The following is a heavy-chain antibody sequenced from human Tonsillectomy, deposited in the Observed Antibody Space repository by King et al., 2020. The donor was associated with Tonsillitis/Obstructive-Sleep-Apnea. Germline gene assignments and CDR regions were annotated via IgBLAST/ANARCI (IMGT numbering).Heavy chain of an antibody. CDR2: IYYSGST. CDR3: AIGRFLEWLLYPNWFDP. D-gene: IGHD3-3*01. J-gene: IGHJ5*02. V-gene: IGHV4-61*01. Sequence: QLQESGPGLVQPSETLSLTCTVSGGSVSSGLYYWSWIRQPPGKGPEWIGYIYYSGSTNYNPSLKSRVTISLDTSKKQFSLKMSSVTAADTAVYYCAIGRFLEWLLYPNWFDPWGQGTLVTVSS. CDR1: GGSVSSGLYY.